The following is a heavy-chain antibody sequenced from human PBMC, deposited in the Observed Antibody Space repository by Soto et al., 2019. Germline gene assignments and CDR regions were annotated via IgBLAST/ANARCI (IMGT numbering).Heavy chain of an antibody. D-gene: IGHD3-9*01. Sequence: SETLSLTCTVSGGSISSSSYYWGWIRQPPGKGLEWIGSIYYSGSTYYNPSLKSRVTITVDTSKNQFSLKLSSVTAADTAVYYCARGDILTGYYRWFDPWGQGTLVTVS. V-gene: IGHV4-39*01. CDR1: GGSISSSSYY. CDR2: IYYSGST. CDR3: ARGDILTGYYRWFDP. J-gene: IGHJ5*02.